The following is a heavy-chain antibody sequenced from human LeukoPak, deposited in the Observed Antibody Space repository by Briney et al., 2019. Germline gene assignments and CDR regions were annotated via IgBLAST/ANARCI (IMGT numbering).Heavy chain of an antibody. V-gene: IGHV3-21*01. CDR1: GFVFSTHS. J-gene: IGHJ5*01. Sequence: GGSLRLSCAASGFVFSTHSMNWVRQAPGKGLEWVSWISSYNGDIYYADSVRGRFTISRDNAKNSLYLQMNSLRAEDTAVYYCVRDADGGNSWFDSWGQGTPGHRLL. CDR3: VRDADGGNSWFDS. D-gene: IGHD4-23*01. CDR2: ISSYNGDI.